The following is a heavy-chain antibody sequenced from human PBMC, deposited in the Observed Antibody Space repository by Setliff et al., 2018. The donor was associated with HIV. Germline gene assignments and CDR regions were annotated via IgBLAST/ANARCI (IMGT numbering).Heavy chain of an antibody. CDR2: IKSKSDGGAV. D-gene: IGHD2-21*01. Sequence: GGSLRLSCAASGFTFRNAWMSWVRQAPGKGLEWVGRIKSKSDGGAVHYAAPVKGSFTISRDDSQDTLYLEMNSLTNEDTAMYYCTTGTRLVDWGQGALVTVSS. CDR3: TTGTRLVD. J-gene: IGHJ4*02. CDR1: GFTFRNAW. V-gene: IGHV3-15*06.